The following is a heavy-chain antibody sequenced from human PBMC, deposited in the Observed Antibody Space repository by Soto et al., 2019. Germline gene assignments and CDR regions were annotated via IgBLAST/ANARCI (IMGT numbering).Heavy chain of an antibody. V-gene: IGHV1-8*01. CDR3: ARGLDIVVVVAATAFDY. Sequence: GASVKVSCKASGYTFTSYDINWVRQATGQGLEWMGWMNPNSGNTGYAQKFQGRVTMTRNTSISTAYMELSSLRSEDTAVYYCARGLDIVVVVAATAFDYWGQGSLVTVSS. CDR2: MNPNSGNT. D-gene: IGHD2-15*01. J-gene: IGHJ4*02. CDR1: GYTFTSYD.